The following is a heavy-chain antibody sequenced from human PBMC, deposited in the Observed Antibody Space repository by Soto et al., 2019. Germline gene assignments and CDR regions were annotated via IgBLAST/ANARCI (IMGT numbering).Heavy chain of an antibody. CDR1: GYTFTTSG. Sequence: QVQLVQSGPEVRKPGASVKVSCEASGYTFTTSGISWVRQVPGQGLEWMGWISTYNGDTNSAQNFQGRVLMTADTSTDTAYMEVMSLKSGETAVYHCARQGSGPYYYYGLDVWRQGATGALSS. V-gene: IGHV1-18*01. D-gene: IGHD2-15*01. J-gene: IGHJ6*02. CDR3: ARQGSGPYYYYGLDV. CDR2: ISTYNGDT.